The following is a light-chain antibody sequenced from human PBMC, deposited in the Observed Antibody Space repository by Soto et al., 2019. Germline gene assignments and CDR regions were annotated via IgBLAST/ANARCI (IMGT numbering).Light chain of an antibody. V-gene: IGLV2-14*01. J-gene: IGLJ1*01. CDR3: CSYTTSNTRQIV. Sequence: QSALTQPASVSGSPGQSITISCTGTSSDVGGYNYVSWYQQHPGKAPKFMIYDVSNLPSGVSNRFSGSKSGNTASLTISGLQAEDEADYYCCSYTTSNTRQIVFGTGTKVTVL. CDR2: DVS. CDR1: SSDVGGYNY.